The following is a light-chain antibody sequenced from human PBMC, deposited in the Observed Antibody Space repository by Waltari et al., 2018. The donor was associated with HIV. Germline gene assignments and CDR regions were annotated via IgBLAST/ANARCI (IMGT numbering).Light chain of an antibody. V-gene: IGKV3-20*01. J-gene: IGKJ2*01. Sequence: EIVLTQSPGTLSLSPAERATLSCRASEIVRSSHLAWYQQKPGQAPRLLIFGTSSRATGVPDRFSGSGSGTDFTLTISRLEPEDFAVYYCQQYGNAPPYTFGQGTKLEI. CDR3: QQYGNAPPYT. CDR1: EIVRSSH. CDR2: GTS.